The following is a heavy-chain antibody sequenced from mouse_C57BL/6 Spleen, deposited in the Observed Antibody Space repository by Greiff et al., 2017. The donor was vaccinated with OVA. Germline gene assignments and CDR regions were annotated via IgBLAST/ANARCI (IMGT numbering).Heavy chain of an antibody. CDR3: ARGGLGRQYFDY. Sequence: VKLVESGPELVKPGASVKISCKASGYAFSSSWMNWVKQRPGKGLEWIGRIYPGDGDTNYNGKFKGKATLTADKSSSTAYMQLSSLTSEDSAVYCGARGGLGRQYFDYWGQGTTLTVSS. J-gene: IGHJ2*01. D-gene: IGHD4-1*01. V-gene: IGHV1-82*01. CDR2: IYPGDGDT. CDR1: GYAFSSSW.